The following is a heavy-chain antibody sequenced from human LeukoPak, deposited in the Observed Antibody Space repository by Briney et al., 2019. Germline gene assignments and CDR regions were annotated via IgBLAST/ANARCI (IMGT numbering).Heavy chain of an antibody. Sequence: PGGSLRLSCAASGFTFSIRGMYWVRHAPGKGLEWVGGSRNKANRYTTEYAASVKGRFTISRDDSKNSLYLQMSSLKTDDTAVYFCARAGDYYSTGDCWGQGTLVTVSS. D-gene: IGHD3-22*01. CDR2: SRNKANRYTT. V-gene: IGHV3-72*01. CDR1: GFTFSIRG. J-gene: IGHJ4*02. CDR3: ARAGDYYSTGDC.